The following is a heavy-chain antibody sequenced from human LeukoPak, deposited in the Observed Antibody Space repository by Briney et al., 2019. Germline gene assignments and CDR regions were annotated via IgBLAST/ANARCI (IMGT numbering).Heavy chain of an antibody. J-gene: IGHJ4*02. V-gene: IGHV4-59*08. D-gene: IGHD2-21*02. CDR3: ARHYRSAGDCYSRYYVDY. Sequence: SETLSLTCTVSVGSITGYFWSWVRQPPGKGLEWVGYIYYSGSTNYNPSLKSRVTISVDTSKNQFSLKLSSVTAADTAVYYCARHYRSAGDCYSRYYVDYWGQGTLVTVSS. CDR1: VGSITGYF. CDR2: IYYSGST.